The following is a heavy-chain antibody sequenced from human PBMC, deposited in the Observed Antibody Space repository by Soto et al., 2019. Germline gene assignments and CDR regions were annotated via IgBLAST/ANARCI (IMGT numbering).Heavy chain of an antibody. Sequence: QVQLVQSGAEVKKPGSSVNVSCKASGGTFSSYAISWVRQAPRQGLEWMGGIIPIFGTANYAQKFQGRVTITADESTSTAYMELSSLRSEDTTVYYCARPTDGLWFGADYWGQGTLVTVSS. D-gene: IGHD3-10*01. CDR3: ARPTDGLWFGADY. J-gene: IGHJ4*02. CDR2: IIPIFGTA. V-gene: IGHV1-69*12. CDR1: GGTFSSYA.